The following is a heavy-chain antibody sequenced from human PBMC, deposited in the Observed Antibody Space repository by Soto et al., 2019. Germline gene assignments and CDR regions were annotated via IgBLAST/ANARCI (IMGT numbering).Heavy chain of an antibody. V-gene: IGHV1-69*13. Sequence: ASVKVSCKASGGTFSSYAISWVRQAPGQGLEWMGGIIPIFGTANYAQKFQGRVTITADESTSTAYMELSSLRSEDTAVYYCAWSIAAQYYFDYWGQGTLVTVSS. CDR1: GGTFSSYA. CDR2: IIPIFGTA. CDR3: AWSIAAQYYFDY. J-gene: IGHJ4*02. D-gene: IGHD6-6*01.